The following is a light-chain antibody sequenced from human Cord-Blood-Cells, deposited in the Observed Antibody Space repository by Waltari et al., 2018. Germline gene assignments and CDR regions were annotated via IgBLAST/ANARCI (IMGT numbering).Light chain of an antibody. CDR1: QSISSY. CDR2: SAS. CDR3: QQSYSTPQT. Sequence: DIQMTQSPSSLSSSVGHRVTITCRASQSISSYLNWYQQKPGKAPKLLIYSASSLQSGVPSRFSGSGSGTDFTLTISSLQPEDFAIYYCQQSYSTPQTFGQGTKVEIK. V-gene: IGKV1-39*01. J-gene: IGKJ1*01.